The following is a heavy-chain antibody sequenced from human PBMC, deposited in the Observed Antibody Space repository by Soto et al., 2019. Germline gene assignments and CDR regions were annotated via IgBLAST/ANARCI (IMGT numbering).Heavy chain of an antibody. Sequence: SVKVSCKASGGTFSSYAISWVRQAPGQGREWMGGIIPIFGTANYAQKFQGRVTITADESTSTAYMELSSLRSEDTAVYYCARDTGENDYYYYGMDVWGQGTTVTVSS. J-gene: IGHJ6*02. V-gene: IGHV1-69*13. CDR1: GGTFSSYA. D-gene: IGHD7-27*01. CDR2: IIPIFGTA. CDR3: ARDTGENDYYYYGMDV.